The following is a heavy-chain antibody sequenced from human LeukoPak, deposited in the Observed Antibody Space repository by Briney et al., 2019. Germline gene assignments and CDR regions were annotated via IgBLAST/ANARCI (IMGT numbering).Heavy chain of an antibody. CDR1: GFTVSSSH. CDR3: ARGGVTMIVPIL. CDR2: LYSGGST. V-gene: IGHV3-53*01. J-gene: IGHJ4*02. Sequence: GGSLRLSCVASGFTVSSSHMTWVRQAPGKGLEWVSVLYSGGSTYYADSVKGRFTISRDNSKNTLYLQMNSLRAEDTAVYYCARGGVTMIVPILWGQGTLVTVS. D-gene: IGHD3-22*01.